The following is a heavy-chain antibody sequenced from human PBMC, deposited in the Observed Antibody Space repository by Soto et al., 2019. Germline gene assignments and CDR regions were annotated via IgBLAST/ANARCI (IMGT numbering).Heavy chain of an antibody. Sequence: PSETLSLTCTISGGSIINYYWNWIRQPPGKGLEWIGYIYYSGNTNYNPSLKSRATISVDRSKNQFSLKLTSVTAADTAVYFCARDGRLMLRGFSFYNGMDVWGQGTTVTVSS. J-gene: IGHJ6*02. D-gene: IGHD3-10*01. V-gene: IGHV4-59*01. CDR1: GGSIINYY. CDR3: ARDGRLMLRGFSFYNGMDV. CDR2: IYYSGNT.